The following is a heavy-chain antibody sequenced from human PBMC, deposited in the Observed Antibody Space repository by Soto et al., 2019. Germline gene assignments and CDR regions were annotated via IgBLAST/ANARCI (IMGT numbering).Heavy chain of an antibody. Sequence: PSETLSLTCTVSGGSISSGGYYWSWIRQHPEKGLEWIGYIYYSGSTYYNPSLKSRVTISVDTSKNQFSLKLGSVTAADTAVYYCARGPRITIFGVVIIRKFYYYYGMDVWGQGTTVTVSS. D-gene: IGHD3-3*01. J-gene: IGHJ6*02. V-gene: IGHV4-31*03. CDR1: GGSISSGGYY. CDR2: IYYSGST. CDR3: ARGPRITIFGVVIIRKFYYYYGMDV.